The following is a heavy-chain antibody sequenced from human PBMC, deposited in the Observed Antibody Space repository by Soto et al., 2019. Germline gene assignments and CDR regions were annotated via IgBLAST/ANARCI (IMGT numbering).Heavy chain of an antibody. CDR1: GFTFSSYA. V-gene: IGHV3-23*01. CDR2: ISGSGGST. Sequence: EVQLLESGGGLVQPGGSLRLSCAASGFTFSSYAMSWVRQAPGKGLEWVSAISGSGGSTYYADSVKGRFTISRDNSKNTLYPQMNSLRAEDTAVYYCAKDRDFWSGIDNFDYWGQGTLVTVSS. J-gene: IGHJ4*02. D-gene: IGHD3-3*01. CDR3: AKDRDFWSGIDNFDY.